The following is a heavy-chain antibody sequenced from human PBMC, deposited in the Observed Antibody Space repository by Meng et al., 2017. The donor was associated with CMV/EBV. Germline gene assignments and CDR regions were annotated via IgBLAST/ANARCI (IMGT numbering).Heavy chain of an antibody. V-gene: IGHV3-11*01. CDR2: ISSSGGTI. D-gene: IGHD4-17*01. J-gene: IGHJ5*02. Sequence: ASGFTFSDYYMTWIRQAPGKGLEWVSYISSSGGTIYYADSVKGRFTISRDNAKNSLYLQMSSLRAEDTAMYYCARDLLHGEGWFDPWGQGTLVTVSS. CDR1: GFTFSDYY. CDR3: ARDLLHGEGWFDP.